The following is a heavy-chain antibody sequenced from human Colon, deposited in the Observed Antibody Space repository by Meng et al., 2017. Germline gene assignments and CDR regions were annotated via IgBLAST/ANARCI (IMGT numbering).Heavy chain of an antibody. CDR1: GSTFSLYA. D-gene: IGHD1-1*01. Sequence: EVQLVESGGGLVKPGESLRVSCEASGSTFSLYAINWVRQAPGEGLEWVASITSSSNYIHYSDSVKGRFTVSRDNARNSSYLQMDSLRAEDTAVYYCARVGTARPFDYWGQGTLVTVSS. CDR3: ARVGTARPFDY. V-gene: IGHV3-21*01. CDR2: ITSSSNYI. J-gene: IGHJ4*02.